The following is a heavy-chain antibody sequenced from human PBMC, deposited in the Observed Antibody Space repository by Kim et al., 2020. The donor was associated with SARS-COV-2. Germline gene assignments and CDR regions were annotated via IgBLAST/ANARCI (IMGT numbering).Heavy chain of an antibody. CDR3: AREDGEVDYYYMDV. J-gene: IGHJ6*03. D-gene: IGHD4-17*01. V-gene: IGHV1-69*01. Sequence: QKVQGRVTITADEATSAAYMELSSLRSEDSAVYYCAREDGEVDYYYMDVWGKGTTVTVSS.